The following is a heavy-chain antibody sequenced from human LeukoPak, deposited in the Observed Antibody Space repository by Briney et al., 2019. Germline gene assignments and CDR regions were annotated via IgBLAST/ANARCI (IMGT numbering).Heavy chain of an antibody. J-gene: IGHJ6*02. CDR2: IYSGGST. V-gene: IGHV3-53*05. Sequence: GGSLRLSCAASGFTVSSNYMSWVRQAPGKGLEWVSVIYSGGSTYYADSVKGRFTISRDNSKRTLYLQMNSLRAEDTAVYYCARGSRPIDYYYGMDVWGQGTTVTVSS. CDR1: GFTVSSNY. CDR3: ARGSRPIDYYYGMDV.